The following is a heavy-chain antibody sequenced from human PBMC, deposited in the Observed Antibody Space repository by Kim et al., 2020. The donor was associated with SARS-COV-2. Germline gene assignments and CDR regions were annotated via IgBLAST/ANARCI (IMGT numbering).Heavy chain of an antibody. CDR3: AGEWGSGLDV. D-gene: IGHD3-10*01. V-gene: IGHV3-30*04. Sequence: GGSLRLSCAASGFTFSSYAMHWVRQAPGKGLEWVALISYDGSNKYYADSVKGRFTISRDNSKNTLYLQMTSLRAVDTAVYYCAGEWGSGLDVWGQETTVTLSS. CDR1: GFTFSSYA. CDR2: ISYDGSNK. J-gene: IGHJ6*02.